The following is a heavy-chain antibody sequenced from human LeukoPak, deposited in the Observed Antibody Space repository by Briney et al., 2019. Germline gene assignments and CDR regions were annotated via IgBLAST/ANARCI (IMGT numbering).Heavy chain of an antibody. J-gene: IGHJ6*02. CDR1: GGTFSSYA. CDR3: ARDAARRPLGMDV. V-gene: IGHV1-69*04. CDR2: IIPILGIA. D-gene: IGHD6-25*01. Sequence: SVKVSCKASGGTFSSYAISWVRQAPGQGLEWMGRIIPILGIANYAQKFQGRVTITADKSTSTAYMELSSLRSEDTAVYYCARDAARRPLGMDVWGQGTTVTVFS.